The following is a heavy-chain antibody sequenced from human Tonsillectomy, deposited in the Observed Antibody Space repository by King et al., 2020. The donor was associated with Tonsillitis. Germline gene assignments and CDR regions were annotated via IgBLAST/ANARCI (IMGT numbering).Heavy chain of an antibody. D-gene: IGHD3-22*01. CDR2: IYPGDSDT. J-gene: IGHJ6*03. Sequence: DVQLVQSGAEVKKPGESLKISCEGSGYSFTNYWIGWVRQMPGKGLEWMGIIYPGDSDTRYSPSFQGQVTISADKSISTAYLQWSSLKASDTAMYYCARRPYYYDTRGGFYYYYMDVWGKGTTVTVSS. CDR3: ARRPYYYDTRGGFYYYYMDV. CDR1: GYSFTNYW. V-gene: IGHV5-51*01.